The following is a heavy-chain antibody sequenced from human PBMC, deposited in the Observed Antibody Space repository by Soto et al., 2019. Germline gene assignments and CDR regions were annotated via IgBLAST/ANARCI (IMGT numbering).Heavy chain of an antibody. CDR1: GFTFSNYA. D-gene: IGHD6-6*01. CDR2: ISGSGYST. V-gene: IGHV3-23*01. CDR3: AKSVSARPNDYFDY. Sequence: GGSLRLSCAASGFTFSNYAMSWVRQAPGKGLEWVSAISGSGYSTYYADSVKGRFTISRDNSKNTLYLQMNSLRAEDTAVYYCAKSVSARPNDYFDYWGQGTLVTVSS. J-gene: IGHJ4*02.